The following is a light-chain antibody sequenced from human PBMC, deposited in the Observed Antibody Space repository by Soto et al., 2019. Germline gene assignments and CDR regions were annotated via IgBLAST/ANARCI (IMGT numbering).Light chain of an antibody. CDR3: QQFSSYPLT. CDR1: QTVRNNY. V-gene: IGKV3-20*01. CDR2: DAS. Sequence: VLTQGPVTMSLSPRARATLSCRASQTVRNNYLAWYQHKPGQAPRLLIYDASSRATGIPDRFSGGGSGTNFTLTISRLEPEDFAVYYCQQFSSYPLTFGGGSMVDIK. J-gene: IGKJ4*01.